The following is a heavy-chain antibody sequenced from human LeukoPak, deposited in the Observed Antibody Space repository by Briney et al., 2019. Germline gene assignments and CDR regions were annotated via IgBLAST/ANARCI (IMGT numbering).Heavy chain of an antibody. V-gene: IGHV4-59*08. J-gene: IGHJ4*02. CDR2: IYYTGST. CDR1: GDSICSLY. CDR3: ARHRAYSSSSPFDY. Sequence: PSETLSLTCSGSGDSICSLYWSWIRQPPGKGLEWIGYIYYTGSTNYNLSLKSRVTMFVDMSKNQYSLRLSSVTAAGTAVYYCARHRAYSSSSPFDYWGEGTLVTVSS. D-gene: IGHD6-6*01.